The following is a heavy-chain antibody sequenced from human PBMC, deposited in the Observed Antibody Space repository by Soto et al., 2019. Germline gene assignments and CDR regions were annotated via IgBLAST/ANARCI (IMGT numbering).Heavy chain of an antibody. CDR2: IYHSGST. CDR1: GGSISSGGYS. V-gene: IGHV4-30-2*01. J-gene: IGHJ4*02. CDR3: ARERVTMVRGVIIIGYFDY. Sequence: SETLSLTCAVSGGSISSGGYSWSWIRQPPGKGLEWIGYIYHSGSTYYNPSLKSRVTISVDRSKNQFSLKLSSVTAADAAVYYCARERVTMVRGVIIIGYFDYWGQGTLVTVSS. D-gene: IGHD3-10*01.